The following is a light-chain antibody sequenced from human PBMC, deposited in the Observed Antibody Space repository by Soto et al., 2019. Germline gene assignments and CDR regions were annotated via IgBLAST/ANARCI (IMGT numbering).Light chain of an antibody. J-gene: IGKJ1*01. CDR1: QSVSSSY. CDR3: QQYGSPPWT. Sequence: EIVLTQSPGTLSLSPGERVTLSCRASQSVSSSYLAWYQQKPGQAPRLLIYGASSRDTGIPDRFSGSGSGTDFTLTISRLEPDDFAVYYCQQYGSPPWTFGQGTKVEIK. V-gene: IGKV3-20*01. CDR2: GAS.